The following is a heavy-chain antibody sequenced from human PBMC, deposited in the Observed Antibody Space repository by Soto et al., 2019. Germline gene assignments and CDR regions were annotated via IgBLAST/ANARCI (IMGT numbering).Heavy chain of an antibody. Sequence: GGSLRLSCAASGFTVSSNYMSWVRQAPGKGLEWVSVIYSGGSTYYADSVKGRFTISRHNSKNTLYLQMNSLRAEDTAVYYCARLMGEAVAVRYYMDVWGKGTTVTVSS. CDR3: ARLMGEAVAVRYYMDV. V-gene: IGHV3-53*04. D-gene: IGHD6-19*01. J-gene: IGHJ6*03. CDR1: GFTVSSNY. CDR2: IYSGGST.